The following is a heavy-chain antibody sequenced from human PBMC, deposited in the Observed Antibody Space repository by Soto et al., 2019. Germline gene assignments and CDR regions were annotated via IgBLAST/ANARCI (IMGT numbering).Heavy chain of an antibody. D-gene: IGHD3-22*01. CDR2: ISGSGGST. V-gene: IGHV3-23*01. Sequence: GGSLRLSCAASGFTFSSYAMSWVRQAPGKGLEWVSAISGSGGSTYYADSVKGRFTISRDNSKNTLYLQMNSLRAEDTAVYYCAKTPQTTYDYSSGNFDYWGQGTLVADYS. CDR3: AKTPQTTYDYSSGNFDY. J-gene: IGHJ4*02. CDR1: GFTFSSYA.